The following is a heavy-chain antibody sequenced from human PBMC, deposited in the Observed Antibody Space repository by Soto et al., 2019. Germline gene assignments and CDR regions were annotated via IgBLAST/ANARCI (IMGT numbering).Heavy chain of an antibody. CDR3: AREGGAPSIVVVPAGPYYYGMDV. CDR1: GFTFSSYE. D-gene: IGHD2-2*01. CDR2: ISSSGSTI. J-gene: IGHJ6*02. V-gene: IGHV3-48*03. Sequence: GSLRLSCAASGFTFSSYEMNWVRQAPGKGLEWVSYISSSGSTIYYADSVKGRFTISRDNAKNSLYLQMNSLRAEDTAVYYCAREGGAPSIVVVPAGPYYYGMDVWGQGTTVTVSS.